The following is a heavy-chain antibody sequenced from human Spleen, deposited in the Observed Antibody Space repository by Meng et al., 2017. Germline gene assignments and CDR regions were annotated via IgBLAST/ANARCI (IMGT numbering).Heavy chain of an antibody. D-gene: IGHD1-26*01. CDR3: VREVGMSY. J-gene: IGHJ4*02. Sequence: GESLKISCAASGFSFSSFWMSWVRQAPGKGLEWVANVKQDGREKYYVDSVKGRFIISRDNAKNSLYLQMNSLRAEDTAVYYCVREVGMSYWGQGTLVTFSS. CDR2: VKQDGREK. V-gene: IGHV3-7*01. CDR1: GFSFSSFW.